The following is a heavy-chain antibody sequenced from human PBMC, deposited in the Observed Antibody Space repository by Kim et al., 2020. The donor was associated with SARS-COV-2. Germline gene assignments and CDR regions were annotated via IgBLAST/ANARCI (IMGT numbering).Heavy chain of an antibody. D-gene: IGHD3-10*01. CDR1: GGSFSGYY. V-gene: IGHV4-34*01. J-gene: IGHJ5*02. Sequence: SETLSLTCAVYGGSFSGYYWSWIRQPPGKGLEWIGEINHSGSTNYNPSLKSRVTISVDTSKNQFSLKLSSVTAADTAVYYCARNPRKSSGSYLGYWFDPWGQGTLVTVSS. CDR3: ARNPRKSSGSYLGYWFDP. CDR2: INHSGST.